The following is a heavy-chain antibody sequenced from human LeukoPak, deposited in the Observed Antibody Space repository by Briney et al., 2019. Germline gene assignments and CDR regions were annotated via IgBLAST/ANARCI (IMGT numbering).Heavy chain of an antibody. V-gene: IGHV3-23*01. D-gene: IGHD3-10*01. J-gene: IGHJ4*02. Sequence: PGGSLRLSCAASGFTFSSYAMNWVRQAPGKGLEWVSAISGSGSITYYADSVKGRFTISRDNSKNTLYLQMNSLRAEDTAVYYCAKGSSYYGSGSHFVYWGQGTLVTVSS. CDR1: GFTFSSYA. CDR2: ISGSGSIT. CDR3: AKGSSYYGSGSHFVY.